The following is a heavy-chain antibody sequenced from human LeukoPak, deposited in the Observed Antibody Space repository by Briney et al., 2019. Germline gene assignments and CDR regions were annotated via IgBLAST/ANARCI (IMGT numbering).Heavy chain of an antibody. D-gene: IGHD3-22*01. J-gene: IGHJ4*02. CDR2: ITRKGSKR. V-gene: IGHV3-64D*09. CDR1: GFSLSSKA. CDR3: VSTYDYDDSGFYPFDY. Sequence: PGESLSLSCSASGFSLSSKAMHWVRQAPARGLEYVSGITRKGSKRNYADSVKGRFTISRDNSKKTLSLQMSSLRAEDTAVYSCVSTYDYDDSGFYPFDYWGQGTLVTVSS.